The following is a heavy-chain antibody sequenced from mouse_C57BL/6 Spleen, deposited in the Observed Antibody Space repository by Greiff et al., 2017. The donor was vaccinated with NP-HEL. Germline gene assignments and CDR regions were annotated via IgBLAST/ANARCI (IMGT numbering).Heavy chain of an antibody. J-gene: IGHJ2*01. V-gene: IGHV5-17*01. D-gene: IGHD1-1*01. CDR2: ISSGSSTI. CDR3: ARQGYYGSRYFDY. CDR1: GFTFSDYG. Sequence: EVNVVESGGGLVKPGGSLKLSCAASGFTFSDYGMHWVRQAPEKGLEWVAYISSGSSTIYYADTVKGRFTISRDNAKNTLFLQMTSLRSEDTAMYYCARQGYYGSRYFDYWGQGTTLTVSS.